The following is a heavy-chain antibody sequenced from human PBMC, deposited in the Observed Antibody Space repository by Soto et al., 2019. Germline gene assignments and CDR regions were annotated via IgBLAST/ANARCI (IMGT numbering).Heavy chain of an antibody. D-gene: IGHD1-26*01. CDR3: AHAYGGRSLY. Sequence: QITLKESGPTLVKPTQTLTLTCTFSGFSLPTDRVGVGWIRQPPGKALEWLAVIYWDDTKTYRPSLKSRLTITKDPSKNQVALTMTDMDPVYTATYYCAHAYGGRSLYWGQGTLVTVSS. V-gene: IGHV2-5*02. J-gene: IGHJ4*02. CDR1: GFSLPTDRVG. CDR2: IYWDDTK.